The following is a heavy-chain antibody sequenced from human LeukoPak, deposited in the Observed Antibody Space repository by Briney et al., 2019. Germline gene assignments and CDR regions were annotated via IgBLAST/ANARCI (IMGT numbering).Heavy chain of an antibody. J-gene: IGHJ4*02. D-gene: IGHD3-16*01. CDR2: IYHTGNS. CDR3: ARSLPLGELTFRPFFDF. V-gene: IGHV4-61*05. Sequence: PSETLSLTCTVSGGSISSSSYYWGWIRQPPGKGLEWIGYIYHTGNSNYNPSLRSRVTVSVDTSKNQFSLELTSVTAADTAVYYCARSLPLGELTFRPFFDFWGRGNLVIVSS. CDR1: GGSISSSSYY.